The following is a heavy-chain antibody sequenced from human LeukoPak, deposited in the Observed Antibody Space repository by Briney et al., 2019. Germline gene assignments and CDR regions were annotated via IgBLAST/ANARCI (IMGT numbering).Heavy chain of an antibody. D-gene: IGHD2-15*01. Sequence: PGGSLRLSCAASGFGFGQYEMNWVRQAPGKGLEWVSSISSSSSYIYYADSVKGRLTISRDNAKNSLYLQVNSLRAEDTAVYYCARDPTPRYCSGGSCYTHYGMDVWGQGTTVTVSS. CDR1: GFGFGQYE. J-gene: IGHJ6*02. V-gene: IGHV3-21*01. CDR3: ARDPTPRYCSGGSCYTHYGMDV. CDR2: ISSSSSYI.